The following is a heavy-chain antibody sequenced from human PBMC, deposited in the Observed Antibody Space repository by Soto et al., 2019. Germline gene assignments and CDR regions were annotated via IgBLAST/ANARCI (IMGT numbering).Heavy chain of an antibody. Sequence: GGSLRLSCAASGFTFSSYAMSWVRQAQGKGLEWVSAISGSGGSTYYADSVKGRFTISRDNSKNTLYLQMNSLRAEDTAVYYCAKDHPDILTGYWDYWGQGTLVTVSS. CDR1: GFTFSSYA. D-gene: IGHD3-9*01. V-gene: IGHV3-23*01. CDR2: ISGSGGST. J-gene: IGHJ4*02. CDR3: AKDHPDILTGYWDY.